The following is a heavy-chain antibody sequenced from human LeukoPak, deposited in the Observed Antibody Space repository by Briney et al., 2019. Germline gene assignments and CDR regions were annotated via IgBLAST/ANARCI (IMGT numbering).Heavy chain of an antibody. CDR1: GFTFSSYW. CDR3: ARDDCSSISCYHNWFDP. Sequence: GGSLRLSCAASGFTFSSYWMSWVRQAPGKGLEWVANIKQDGSEKYYVDSVKGRFTISRDNAKNTLYLQMNSLRAEDTAVYYCARDDCSSISCYHNWFDPWGQGTLVTVSS. V-gene: IGHV3-7*01. CDR2: IKQDGSEK. D-gene: IGHD2-2*01. J-gene: IGHJ5*02.